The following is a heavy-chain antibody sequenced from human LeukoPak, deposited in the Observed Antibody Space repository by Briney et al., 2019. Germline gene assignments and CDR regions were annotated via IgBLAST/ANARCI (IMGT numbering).Heavy chain of an antibody. J-gene: IGHJ6*02. CDR2: ISSNSKTT. CDR1: GFTFSDYD. Sequence: GGSLRLSCAASGFTFSDYDMSWIRQAPGKGPEWVSKISSNSKTTKYADSVKGRFTISRDNAKNSVYLQMNSLRGEDTAVYYCAGEYYYCMDVWGQGTTVTVSS. CDR3: AGEYYYCMDV. V-gene: IGHV3-11*01.